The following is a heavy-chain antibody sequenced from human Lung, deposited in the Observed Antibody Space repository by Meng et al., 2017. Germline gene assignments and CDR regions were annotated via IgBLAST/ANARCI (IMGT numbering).Heavy chain of an antibody. CDR1: GYIFTDFQ. V-gene: IGHV1-2*06. J-gene: IGHJ4*02. Sequence: QVQLVQSGAEVRKPGASLQDSCETSGYIFTDFQIHWVRQAPGQGLEWMGRITPNSGGANYAQKFQGRVTMTRDTSIRTAYMDLSRLTSDDTAIYYCARDRDGYASFDHWGQGTLVTVSS. CDR2: ITPNSGGA. CDR3: ARDRDGYASFDH. D-gene: IGHD5-24*01.